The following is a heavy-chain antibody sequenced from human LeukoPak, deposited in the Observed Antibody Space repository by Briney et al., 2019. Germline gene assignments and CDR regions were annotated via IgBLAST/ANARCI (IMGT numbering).Heavy chain of an antibody. CDR2: INPNSGGT. CDR3: ARVGRSGWCYYGMDV. Sequence: GASLKGSCKASGYTLTGYYMQWARQAPGQGLEWMGWINPNSGGTNYAQKVQGRVTMTRDTSISTAYMELSRLRSDDTAVYYCARVGRSGWCYYGMDVWGQGTTVTVSS. J-gene: IGHJ6*02. D-gene: IGHD6-19*01. CDR1: GYTLTGYY. V-gene: IGHV1-2*02.